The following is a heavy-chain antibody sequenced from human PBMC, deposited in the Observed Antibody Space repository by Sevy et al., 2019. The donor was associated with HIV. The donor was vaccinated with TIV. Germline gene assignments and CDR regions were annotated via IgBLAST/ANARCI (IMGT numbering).Heavy chain of an antibody. D-gene: IGHD2-15*01. CDR3: ARDQGIRAPYGMDV. V-gene: IGHV3-7*03. CDR2: IKQDGSEK. CDR1: GFPFSSYW. J-gene: IGHJ6*02. Sequence: GGSLRLSCAASGFPFSSYWMSWVRQAPGKGLEWVANIKQDGSEKYYVDSVKGRFTISRDNAKNSLYLQMNSLRAEDTAVYYCARDQGIRAPYGMDVWGQGTTVTVSS.